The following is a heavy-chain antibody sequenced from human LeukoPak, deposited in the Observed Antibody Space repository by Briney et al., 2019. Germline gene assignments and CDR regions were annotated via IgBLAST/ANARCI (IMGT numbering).Heavy chain of an antibody. CDR1: GGSISSYY. D-gene: IGHD3-10*01. V-gene: IGHV4-59*01. CDR2: IYYSGST. Sequence: PSETLSLTCTVSGGSISSYYWSWIRQPPGKGLEWIGYIYYSGSTNYNPSPKSRVTISVDTSKNQFSLKLSSVTAADTAVYYCARDDSGIDAFDIWGQGTMVTVSS. CDR3: ARDDSGIDAFDI. J-gene: IGHJ3*02.